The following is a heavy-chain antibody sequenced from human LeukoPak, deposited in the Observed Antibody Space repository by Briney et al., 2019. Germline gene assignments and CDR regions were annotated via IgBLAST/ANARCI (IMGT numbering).Heavy chain of an antibody. CDR3: AKDGVVVVPAAIGYYYYYYMDV. J-gene: IGHJ6*03. D-gene: IGHD2-2*02. V-gene: IGHV3-43D*04. CDR2: ISWDGGST. CDR1: GFTFDDYA. Sequence: GGSLRLPCAASGFTFDDYAMHWVRQAPGKGLEWVSLISWDGGSTYYADSVKGRFTISRDNSKNSLYLQMNSLRAEDTALYYCAKDGVVVVPAAIGYYYYYYMDVWGKGTTVTVSS.